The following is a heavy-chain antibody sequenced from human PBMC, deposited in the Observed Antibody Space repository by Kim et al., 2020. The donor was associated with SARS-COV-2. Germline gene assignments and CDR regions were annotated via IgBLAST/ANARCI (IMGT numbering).Heavy chain of an antibody. D-gene: IGHD6-13*01. CDR1: GFTFSSYA. CDR2: ISYDGSNK. J-gene: IGHJ4*02. CDR3: ARGRGMAAAGEY. V-gene: IGHV3-30-3*01. Sequence: GGSLRLSCAASGFTFSSYAMHWVRQAPGKGLEWVAVISYDGSNKYYADSVKGRFTISRDYSKNTLYLQMNSLRAEDTAVYYCARGRGMAAAGEYWGQGTLVTVSS.